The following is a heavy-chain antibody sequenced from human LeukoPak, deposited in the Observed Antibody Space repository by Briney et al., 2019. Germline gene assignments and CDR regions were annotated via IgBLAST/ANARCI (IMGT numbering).Heavy chain of an antibody. V-gene: IGHV3-7*03. CDR2: IKQDGSEK. Sequence: GGSLRLSCAASGFTLSSYWMTWVRQAPGKGLEWVANIKQDGSEKYYVDSVKGRFTISRDNDKNSLYLQMNSLRAEDTAVYYCACSRTFDYWGQGTLVTVSS. CDR3: ACSRTFDY. CDR1: GFTLSSYW. D-gene: IGHD6-13*01. J-gene: IGHJ4*02.